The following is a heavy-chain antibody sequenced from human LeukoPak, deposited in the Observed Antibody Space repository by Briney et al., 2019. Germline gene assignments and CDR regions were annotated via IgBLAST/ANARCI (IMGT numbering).Heavy chain of an antibody. V-gene: IGHV1-69*05. D-gene: IGHD6-13*01. J-gene: IGHJ1*01. Sequence: SVKVSCKASGGTFSYSALHWVRHAPGQGLEWMGGIIPTFGSTNYAQKFQGRVTITTDESTGTAYVELSSLRSDDTAVYFCARDSLTAGGVKYFQHWGQGTLVTVSS. CDR3: ARDSLTAGGVKYFQH. CDR1: GGTFSYSA. CDR2: IIPTFGST.